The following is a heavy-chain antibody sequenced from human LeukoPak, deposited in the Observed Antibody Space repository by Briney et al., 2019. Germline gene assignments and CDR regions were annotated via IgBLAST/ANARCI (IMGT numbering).Heavy chain of an antibody. CDR3: ARHVWFGEHNGHENWFDP. CDR1: GFIVSSNY. V-gene: IGHV3-66*04. J-gene: IGHJ5*02. Sequence: PGGSLRLSCAASGFIVSSNYMNWVRQAPGKGLEWVSVIYSGGSTYYADSVKGRFTIFRDNSKNTLYLQMNSLTAEDTAVYYCARHVWFGEHNGHENWFDPWGQGTLVIVSS. CDR2: IYSGGST. D-gene: IGHD3-10*01.